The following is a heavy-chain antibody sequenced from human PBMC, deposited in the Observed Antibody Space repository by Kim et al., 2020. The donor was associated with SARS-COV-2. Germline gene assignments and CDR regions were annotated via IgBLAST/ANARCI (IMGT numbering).Heavy chain of an antibody. D-gene: IGHD3-10*01. CDR3: ARLNPLTMVRGVIIRSFDY. V-gene: IGHV4-34*01. J-gene: IGHJ4*02. Sequence: SRVTIAGDTSKNQFSLKLSSVTAADTAVYYCARLNPLTMVRGVIIRSFDYWGQGTLVTVSS.